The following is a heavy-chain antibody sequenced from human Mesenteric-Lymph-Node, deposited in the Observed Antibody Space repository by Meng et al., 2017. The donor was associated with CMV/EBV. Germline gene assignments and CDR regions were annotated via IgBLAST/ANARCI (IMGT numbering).Heavy chain of an antibody. V-gene: IGHV3-48*04. CDR1: GFTSSSYS. CDR3: ASVVPYSNYVFDY. D-gene: IGHD4-11*01. CDR2: ISSSTNII. Sequence: GGSLRLSFAASGFTSSSYSMNWFRQAPGKGLEWISYISSSTNIIYYADSVKDRFTISKDDAKNSLYLQMNGLRAEDTAVYYCASVVPYSNYVFDYWGQGTLVTVSS. J-gene: IGHJ4*02.